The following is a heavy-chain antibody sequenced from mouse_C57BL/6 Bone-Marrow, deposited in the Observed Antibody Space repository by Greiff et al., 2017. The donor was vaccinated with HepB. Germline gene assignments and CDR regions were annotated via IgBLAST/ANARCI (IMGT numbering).Heavy chain of an antibody. V-gene: IGHV1-55*01. D-gene: IGHD1-1*01. Sequence: VQLQQPGAELVKPGASVKMSCKASGYTFTSYWITWVKQRPGQGLEWIGDIYPGSGRTNYNEKFKSKATLTVDTSSSTAYMQLSSLTSEDSAVYYCAKGAYGDWYFDVWGTGTTVTVSS. CDR2: IYPGSGRT. CDR1: GYTFTSYW. CDR3: AKGAYGDWYFDV. J-gene: IGHJ1*03.